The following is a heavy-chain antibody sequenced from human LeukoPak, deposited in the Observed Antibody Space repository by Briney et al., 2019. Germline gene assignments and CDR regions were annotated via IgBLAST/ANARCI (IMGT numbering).Heavy chain of an antibody. V-gene: IGHV3-21*01. D-gene: IGHD3-3*01. CDR3: ARDPGITIFGVVIIGAFDI. J-gene: IGHJ3*02. CDR2: ISSSSSYI. CDR1: GFIFSSYW. Sequence: GGSLRLSCAASGFIFSSYWMGWVRQAPGKGLEWVSSISSSSSYIYYADSVKGRFTISRDNAKNSLYLQMNSLRAEDTAVYYCARDPGITIFGVVIIGAFDIWGQGTMVTVSS.